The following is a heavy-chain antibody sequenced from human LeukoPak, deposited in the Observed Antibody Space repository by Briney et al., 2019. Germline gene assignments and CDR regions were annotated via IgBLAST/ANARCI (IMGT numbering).Heavy chain of an antibody. J-gene: IGHJ4*02. D-gene: IGHD3-10*01. CDR1: GGSFSGYY. V-gene: IGHV4-34*01. CDR2: INHSGST. Sequence: SETLSLTCAVYGGSFSGYYWSWIRQPPGKGLEWIGEINHSGSTNYNPSLKSRVTISVDTSKNQFPLKLSSVTAADTAVYYCARVPYYYGSGSPRWGYYFDYWGQGTLVTISS. CDR3: ARVPYYYGSGSPRWGYYFDY.